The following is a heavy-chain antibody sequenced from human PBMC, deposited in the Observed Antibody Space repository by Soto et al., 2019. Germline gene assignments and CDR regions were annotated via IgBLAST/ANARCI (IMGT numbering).Heavy chain of an antibody. CDR3: AKHQGLNYYDSSGYPFDY. CDR2: ISGSGGST. D-gene: IGHD3-22*01. V-gene: IGHV3-23*01. Sequence: EVKLLESGGGLVQPGGSLRLSCAASGFTFSSYAMSWVRQAPGKGLEWVAAISGSGGSTYYADSVKGRFTISRDNSKNTLYLQMNSLRAEDTAVYYCAKHQGLNYYDSSGYPFDYWGQGTLVTVSS. CDR1: GFTFSSYA. J-gene: IGHJ4*02.